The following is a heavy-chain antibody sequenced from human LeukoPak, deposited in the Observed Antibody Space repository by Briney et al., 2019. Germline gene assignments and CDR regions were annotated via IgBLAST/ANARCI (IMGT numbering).Heavy chain of an antibody. Sequence: SETLSLTCAVYGGSLSGYYWSWIRQSPGKGLEWIGEINDSGSTNYNPSLKSRVTISVDTSKNQFSLKLSSVTAADTAVYYCARDDYGDYSSRRYFDYWGQGTLVTVSS. CDR2: INDSGST. J-gene: IGHJ4*02. CDR3: ARDDYGDYSSRRYFDY. CDR1: GGSLSGYY. D-gene: IGHD4-17*01. V-gene: IGHV4-34*01.